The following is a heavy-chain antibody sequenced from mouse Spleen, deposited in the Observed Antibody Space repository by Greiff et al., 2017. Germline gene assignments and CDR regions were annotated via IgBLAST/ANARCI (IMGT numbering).Heavy chain of an antibody. Sequence: EVHLVESGGGLVQPGGSLSLSCAASGFTFTDYYMSWVRQPPGKALEWLGFIRNKANGYTTEYSASVKGRFTISRDNSQSILYLQMNALRAEDSATYYCARYMRGYGNWDVGFAYWGQGTLVTVSA. CDR2: IRNKANGYTT. D-gene: IGHD4-1*01. J-gene: IGHJ3*01. CDR3: ARYMRGYGNWDVGFAY. V-gene: IGHV7-3*01. CDR1: GFTFTDYY.